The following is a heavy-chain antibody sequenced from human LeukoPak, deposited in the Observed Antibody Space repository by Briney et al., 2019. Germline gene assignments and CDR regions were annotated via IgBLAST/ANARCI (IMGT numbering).Heavy chain of an antibody. CDR1: GYTFTSYA. D-gene: IGHD6-13*01. V-gene: IGHV1-2*02. CDR3: ARALAYYYYYYMDV. J-gene: IGHJ6*03. Sequence: ASVKVSCKASGYTFTSYAMNWVRQAPGQGLEWMGWINPNSGGTNYAQKFQGRVTMTRDTSISTAYMELSRLRSDDAAVYYCARALAYYYYYYMDVWGKGTTVTVSS. CDR2: INPNSGGT.